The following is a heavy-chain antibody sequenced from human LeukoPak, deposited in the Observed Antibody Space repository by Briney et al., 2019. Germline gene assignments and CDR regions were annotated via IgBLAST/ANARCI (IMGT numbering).Heavy chain of an antibody. Sequence: PGGSLRLSCAASGFTFSSYGMHWVRQAPGKGLEWVAVISYDGSNKYYADSVKGRFTISRDNSKNTLYLQMNSLRAEDTAVYYCARDRWELPPIWGVFDYWGQGTLVTVSS. J-gene: IGHJ4*02. D-gene: IGHD1-26*01. V-gene: IGHV3-30*03. CDR1: GFTFSSYG. CDR3: ARDRWELPPIWGVFDY. CDR2: ISYDGSNK.